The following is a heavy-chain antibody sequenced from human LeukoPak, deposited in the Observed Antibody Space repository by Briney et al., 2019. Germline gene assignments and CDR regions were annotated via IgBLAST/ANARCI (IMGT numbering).Heavy chain of an antibody. CDR1: GYTFTNYD. CDR2: MNPNSGNT. Sequence: ASVRVSCKASGYTFTNYDINWVRQASGQGLEWMGWMNPNSGNTGSAQKFQGRVNMTSNTSISTAYMELSSLRSEDTAVYYCARGLRREQQLLRAFDYWGQGTPVTVSS. V-gene: IGHV1-8*01. CDR3: ARGLRREQQLLRAFDY. D-gene: IGHD6-13*01. J-gene: IGHJ4*02.